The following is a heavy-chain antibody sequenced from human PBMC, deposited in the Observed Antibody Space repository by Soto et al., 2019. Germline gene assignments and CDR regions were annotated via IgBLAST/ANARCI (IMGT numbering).Heavy chain of an antibody. CDR3: AKDGSSGYYYPAY. J-gene: IGHJ4*02. Sequence: QVQLVESGGGVVQPGRSLRLSCAASGFTFSSYGMHWVRQAPGKGLEWVAVISYDGSNKYYADSVKGRFTISRDNSKNTLYLQMNSLRAEDTAVYYCAKDGSSGYYYPAYWGQGTLVTVSS. D-gene: IGHD3-22*01. V-gene: IGHV3-30*18. CDR1: GFTFSSYG. CDR2: ISYDGSNK.